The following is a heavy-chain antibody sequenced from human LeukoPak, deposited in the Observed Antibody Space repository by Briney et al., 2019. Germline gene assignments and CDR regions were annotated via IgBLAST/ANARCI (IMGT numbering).Heavy chain of an antibody. CDR1: GGTFSSYA. CDR2: IIPIFGTA. J-gene: IGHJ6*02. D-gene: IGHD2-2*01. Sequence: ASVKVSCKASGGTFSSYAISWVRQAPGQGLEWMGGIIPIFGTANYAQKFQGRVTITADESTSTAYMELSSLRSEDTAVYYCARGLPYCSSTSCYYYYGMDVWGQGTTVTVSS. CDR3: ARGLPYCSSTSCYYYYGMDV. V-gene: IGHV1-69*01.